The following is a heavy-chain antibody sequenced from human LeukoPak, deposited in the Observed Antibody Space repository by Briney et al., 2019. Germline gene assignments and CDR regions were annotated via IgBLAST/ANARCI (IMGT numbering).Heavy chain of an antibody. D-gene: IGHD1-26*01. CDR1: GGSISSSSYY. Sequence: SETLSLTCTVSGGSISSSSYYWGRIRQPPGKGLEWLGSIYYSGSAYYNPSLTSRVTISVDTSKNQFSLKLSTVTAADTAVYYGARELVGATSANYFDYWGQGTMVTVSS. CDR2: IYYSGSA. CDR3: ARELVGATSANYFDY. J-gene: IGHJ4*02. V-gene: IGHV4-39*02.